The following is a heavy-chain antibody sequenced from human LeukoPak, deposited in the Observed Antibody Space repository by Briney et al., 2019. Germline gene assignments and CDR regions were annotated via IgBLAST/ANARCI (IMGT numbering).Heavy chain of an antibody. J-gene: IGHJ4*02. D-gene: IGHD3-9*01. CDR2: IKPDXRXX. V-gene: IGHV3-7*03. Sequence: GSLRLSCAASGFTFSNYWMTWVRQAPGKGLXXXXXIKPDXRXXXXXGXXXGXFTISXXNAKNSLYLQMNSLRAEDTAVYYCAKWGPYDILTGRINWGQGTLVTVSS. CDR3: AKWGPYDILTGRIN. CDR1: GFTFSNYW.